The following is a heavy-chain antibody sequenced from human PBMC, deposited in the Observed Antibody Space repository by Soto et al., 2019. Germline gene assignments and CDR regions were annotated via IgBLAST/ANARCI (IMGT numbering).Heavy chain of an antibody. CDR3: ARDNYGPLDY. CDR2: MQPSTGRT. V-gene: IGHV1-8*01. D-gene: IGHD3-16*01. CDR1: GYSLTSID. Sequence: ASVKVSCKASGYSLTSIDINWVRQTAGQGLEWMGWMQPSTGRTGYAQKFQGSLTMTRDTSTTTVYMELSSLRSDDTAVYYCARDNYGPLDYWGQGTLVTVSS. J-gene: IGHJ4*02.